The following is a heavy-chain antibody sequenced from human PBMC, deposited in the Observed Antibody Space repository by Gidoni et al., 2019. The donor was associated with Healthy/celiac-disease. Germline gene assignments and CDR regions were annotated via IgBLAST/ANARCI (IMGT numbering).Heavy chain of an antibody. Sequence: QVQLVESGGGVVQPGRSVRLSCAASGFTSSSYAMHWGRQAPGKGLEWVAVISYDGSNKYYADSVKGRFTISRDNSKNTLYLQMNSLRAEDTAVYYCASGLLWFGDSRYYWGQGTLVTVSS. D-gene: IGHD3-10*01. CDR1: GFTSSSYA. CDR2: ISYDGSNK. CDR3: ASGLLWFGDSRYY. J-gene: IGHJ4*02. V-gene: IGHV3-30-3*01.